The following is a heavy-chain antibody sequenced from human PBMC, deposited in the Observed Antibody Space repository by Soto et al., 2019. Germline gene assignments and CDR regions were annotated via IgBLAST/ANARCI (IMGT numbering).Heavy chain of an antibody. D-gene: IGHD2-15*01. CDR1: GAYMRNDYYY. V-gene: IGHV4-31*11. J-gene: IGHJ4*02. CDR3: ARWVEVSLDYFDS. Sequence: QVQLRESGPGLVKPSQTLCLTCAVSGAYMRNDYYYWSWVRQKPGKDLEWIGHMHHSGRTHYNPSLKSRVAISVDTSKNQFSLYLNSVTAADTAVYYCARWVEVSLDYFDSWGQGTPVTVSS. CDR2: MHHSGRT.